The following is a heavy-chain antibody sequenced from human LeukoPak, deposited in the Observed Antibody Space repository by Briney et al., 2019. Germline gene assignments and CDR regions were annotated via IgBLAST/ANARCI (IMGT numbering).Heavy chain of an antibody. J-gene: IGHJ3*02. CDR2: IKSKTDGGTT. D-gene: IGHD2-8*01. V-gene: IGHV3-15*01. CDR1: GFTFSNAW. CDR3: TTEAPLYGYCTNGVCLGDAFDI. Sequence: GGSLRLSCAASGFTFSNAWMSWVRQAPGKGLEWVGRIKSKTDGGTTDDAAAVNGRFTISRDDSKNTLYLQMNSLKTEDTAVYYCTTEAPLYGYCTNGVCLGDAFDIWGQGTMVTVSS.